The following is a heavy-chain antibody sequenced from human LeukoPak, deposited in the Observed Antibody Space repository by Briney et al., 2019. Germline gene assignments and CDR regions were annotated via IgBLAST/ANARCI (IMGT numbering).Heavy chain of an antibody. D-gene: IGHD6-19*01. CDR1: GFTFSSYE. J-gene: IGHJ4*02. Sequence: PGGSLRLSCAASGFTFSSYEMNWVRQAPGKGLEWVSYISSSGSTIYYADSVKGRFTISRDNAKNSLYLQMNSLRAEDTAVYYCVRGWRSSGWPDVRGTFDYWGQGTLVTVSS. CDR3: VRGWRSSGWPDVRGTFDY. CDR2: ISSSGSTI. V-gene: IGHV3-48*03.